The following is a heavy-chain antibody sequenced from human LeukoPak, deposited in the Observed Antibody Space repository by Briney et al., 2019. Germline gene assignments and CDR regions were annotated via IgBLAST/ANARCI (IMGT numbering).Heavy chain of an antibody. CDR2: IYYSGST. CDR3: ASLDTTVTLFDY. V-gene: IGHV4-59*08. J-gene: IGHJ4*02. Sequence: SETLSLTCTVSGGSLSSYYWSWIRQPPGKGLEWIGYIYYSGSTKYNPSLKSRVTISVDTSKNQFSLKLSSVTAADTAVYYCASLDTTVTLFDYWGQGTLVTVSS. CDR1: GGSLSSYY. D-gene: IGHD4-17*01.